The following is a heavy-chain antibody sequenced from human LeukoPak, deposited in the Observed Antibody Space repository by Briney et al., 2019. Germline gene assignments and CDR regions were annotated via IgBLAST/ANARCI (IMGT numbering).Heavy chain of an antibody. V-gene: IGHV1-24*01. CDR2: FDPEDGET. D-gene: IGHD4-23*01. Sequence: GASVKVSCKASGYTFTSYYMHWVRQAPGKGLGWMGGFDPEDGETIYAQKFQGRVTMTEDTSTDTAYMELSSLRSEDTAVYYCATDSPTGPVVLPLQHWGQGTLVTVSS. CDR1: GYTFTSYY. CDR3: ATDSPTGPVVLPLQH. J-gene: IGHJ1*01.